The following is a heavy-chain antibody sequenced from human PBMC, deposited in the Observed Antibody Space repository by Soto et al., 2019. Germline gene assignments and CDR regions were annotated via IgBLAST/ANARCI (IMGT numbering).Heavy chain of an antibody. CDR1: GYTFTSYG. CDR3: ARGGAAAARAYYYYYGMDV. V-gene: IGHV1-18*04. D-gene: IGHD6-13*01. CDR2: ISAYNGNT. Sequence: XSVKVSCKASGYTFTSYGIIWVRQAPGQGLEWMGWISAYNGNTNYAQKLQGRVTMTTDTSTSTAYMELRSLRSDDTAVYYCARGGAAAARAYYYYYGMDVWGQGTTVTVSS. J-gene: IGHJ6*02.